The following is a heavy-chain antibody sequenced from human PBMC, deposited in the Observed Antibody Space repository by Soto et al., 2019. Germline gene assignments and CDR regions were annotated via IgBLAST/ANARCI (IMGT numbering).Heavy chain of an antibody. CDR3: ARDPNFSLTFHYYGMDV. J-gene: IGHJ6*02. Sequence: QVQLMQSGAEMKKPGASVMVSCKASGYTFTTYYIHWVRQAPGQGLEWMGIINPHTGSASYARRFQGRVALTRDTSTSTVYMEVSSLGFEDTAIYFCARDPNFSLTFHYYGMDVWGPGTAVTVPS. CDR1: GYTFTTYY. CDR2: INPHTGSA. V-gene: IGHV1-46*01. D-gene: IGHD7-27*01.